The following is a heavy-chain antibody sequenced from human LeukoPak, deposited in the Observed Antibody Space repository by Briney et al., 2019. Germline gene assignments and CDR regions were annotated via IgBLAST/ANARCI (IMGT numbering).Heavy chain of an antibody. Sequence: SETLSLTCAVYGRSFSGYYWSWIRQPPGKGLEWIGEINHSGSTNYNPSLKSRVTISVDTSKNQFSLKLSSVTAADTAVYYCARAFLRITMVRGVSRPYGMDVWGKGTTVTVSS. CDR2: INHSGST. D-gene: IGHD3-10*01. CDR3: ARAFLRITMVRGVSRPYGMDV. V-gene: IGHV4-34*01. J-gene: IGHJ6*04. CDR1: GRSFSGYY.